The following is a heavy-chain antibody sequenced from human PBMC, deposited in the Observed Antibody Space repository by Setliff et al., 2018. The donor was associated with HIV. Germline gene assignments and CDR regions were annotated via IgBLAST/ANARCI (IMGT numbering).Heavy chain of an antibody. D-gene: IGHD6-13*01. J-gene: IGHJ4*02. CDR1: GGTFSSYA. V-gene: IGHV1-69*13. Sequence: GASVKVSCKDSGGTFSSYAISWVRQAPGQGLEWMGGIIPIFGTANYAQKFQGRVTITADESTSTAYMELSSLRSEDTAVYYCARDWGGSSWYYFDYWGQGTLVTVSS. CDR2: IIPIFGTA. CDR3: ARDWGGSSWYYFDY.